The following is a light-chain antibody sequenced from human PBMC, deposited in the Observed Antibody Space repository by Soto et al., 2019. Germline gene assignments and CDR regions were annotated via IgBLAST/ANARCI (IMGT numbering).Light chain of an antibody. CDR2: GAS. Sequence: EIVLTQSPGTLSLSPGERATLSCRASQSVSSSYLAWYQQKPGQAPRLLFHGASTRATGIPARFSGSGSGTEFTLTISSLQSEDFAVYYCQQYNNWPLTFGGGTKVDIK. CDR3: QQYNNWPLT. J-gene: IGKJ4*01. CDR1: QSVSSSY. V-gene: IGKV3-15*01.